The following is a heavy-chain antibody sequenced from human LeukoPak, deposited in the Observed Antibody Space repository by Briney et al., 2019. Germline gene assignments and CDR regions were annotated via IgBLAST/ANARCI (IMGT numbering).Heavy chain of an antibody. CDR2: INWNGGST. D-gene: IGHD3-3*01. J-gene: IGHJ4*02. Sequence: GGSLRLSCAASGFTFDDYGMSWVRQAPGKGLEWVSGINWNGGSTGYADSVKGRFTISRDNAKNSLYLQMSSLRAEDTAVYCCARGGTFGVDISDYWGQGTLVTVSS. V-gene: IGHV3-20*04. CDR1: GFTFDDYG. CDR3: ARGGTFGVDISDY.